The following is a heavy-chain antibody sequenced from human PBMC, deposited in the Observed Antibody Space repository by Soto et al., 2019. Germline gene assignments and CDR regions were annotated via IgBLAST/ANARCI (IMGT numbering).Heavy chain of an antibody. CDR3: ARGEGWFGELLNNWFDP. D-gene: IGHD3-10*01. J-gene: IGHJ5*02. CDR2: IIPIFGTA. CDR1: GGTFSSYA. V-gene: IGHV1-69*13. Sequence: SVKVSCKASGGTFSSYAISWVRQAPGQGLEWMGGIIPIFGTANYAQKFQGRVTITADESTSTAYMELSSLRSEDTAVYYCARGEGWFGELLNNWFDPWGQGTLVTVSS.